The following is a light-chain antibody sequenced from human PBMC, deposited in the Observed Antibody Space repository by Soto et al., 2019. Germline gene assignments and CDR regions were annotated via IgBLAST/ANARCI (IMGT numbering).Light chain of an antibody. CDR1: QTIDSW. J-gene: IGKJ5*01. V-gene: IGKV1-5*03. Sequence: DSQMTQSPSTLSASVGDRVTSTCRASQTIDSWLAWYQQRPGKPPNLLIYKASTLASGVPSRFSGSGSGTEFTLTISSLQPDDFATYYCQQYNSYSGTFGQGTRLEIK. CDR3: QQYNSYSGT. CDR2: KAS.